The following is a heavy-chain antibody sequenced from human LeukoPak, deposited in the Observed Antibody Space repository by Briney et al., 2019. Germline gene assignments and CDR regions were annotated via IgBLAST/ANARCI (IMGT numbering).Heavy chain of an antibody. CDR1: GFTFSSYS. CDR3: ARGGGIGVAPNNWFDP. CDR2: ISSSSSYI. Sequence: GGSLRLSCAASGFTFSSYSMNWVRQAPGKGLEWVSSISSSSSYIYYADSVKGRFTISIDNAKNSLYLQMNSLRAEDTAVYYCARGGGIGVAPNNWFDPWGQGTLVTVSS. D-gene: IGHD3-3*01. J-gene: IGHJ5*02. V-gene: IGHV3-21*01.